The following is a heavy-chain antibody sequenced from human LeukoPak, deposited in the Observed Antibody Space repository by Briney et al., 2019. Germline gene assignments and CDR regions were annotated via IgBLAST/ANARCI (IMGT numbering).Heavy chain of an antibody. J-gene: IGHJ4*02. V-gene: IGHV3-33*01. CDR3: VRESCSGGSCYLFDC. CDR1: GFTFSSYG. D-gene: IGHD2-15*01. Sequence: GGSLRLSCAASGFTFSSYGMHWVRQAPGKGLEWVAVIWYDGSNKYYADSVKGRFTISRDNAKNTLYVLVNSLRAEDTAVYYCVRESCSGGSCYLFDCWGQGTLVTVSS. CDR2: IWYDGSNK.